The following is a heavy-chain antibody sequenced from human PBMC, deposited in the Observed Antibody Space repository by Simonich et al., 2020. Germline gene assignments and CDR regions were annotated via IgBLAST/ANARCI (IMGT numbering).Heavy chain of an antibody. CDR2: SIPSRGRA. J-gene: IGHJ6*03. V-gene: IGHV1-69*09. D-gene: IGHD2-15*01. CDR1: GGTFSSYA. CDR3: ARGGLADRRIVYYYYMDV. Sequence: QVQLVQSGAEVKKPGSSVKVSCKSSGGTFSSYAIGWVGQAPGKGLEWKGSSIPSRGRANYEQKFQGRVTITADKSTSTAYMELSSLRSEDTAVYYCARGGLADRRIVYYYYMDVWGKGTTVTVSS.